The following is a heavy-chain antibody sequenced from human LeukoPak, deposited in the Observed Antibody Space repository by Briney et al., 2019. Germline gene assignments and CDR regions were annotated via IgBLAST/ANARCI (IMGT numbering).Heavy chain of an antibody. D-gene: IGHD3-16*01. CDR2: MNQDGSAK. CDR3: ATYTHWVAGDA. CDR1: GFTFSDSW. J-gene: IGHJ6*02. V-gene: IGHV3-7*01. Sequence: GGSLRLSCAASGFTFSDSWMSWVRQAPGKGLEWVANMNQDGSAKGYVDSVKGRFTIFRDNARNSLYLQMSSLRPEDTAVYYCATYTHWVAGDAWGQGTTVTVSS.